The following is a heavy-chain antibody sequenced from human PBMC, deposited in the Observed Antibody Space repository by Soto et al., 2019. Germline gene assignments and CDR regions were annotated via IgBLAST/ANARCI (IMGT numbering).Heavy chain of an antibody. CDR2: IYYSGST. CDR1: GGSISSSSYY. Sequence: SETLSLTCTVSGGSISSSSYYWGWIRQPPGKGLEWIGSIYYSGSTYYNPSLKSRVTISVDTSKNQFSLKLSSVTAADTAVYYCARPHPYYYDSSGYYFDYWGQGALVTVSS. J-gene: IGHJ4*02. V-gene: IGHV4-39*01. D-gene: IGHD3-22*01. CDR3: ARPHPYYYDSSGYYFDY.